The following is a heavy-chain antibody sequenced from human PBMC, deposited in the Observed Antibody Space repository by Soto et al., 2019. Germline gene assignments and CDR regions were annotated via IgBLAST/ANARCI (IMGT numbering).Heavy chain of an antibody. D-gene: IGHD2-2*01. CDR1: GYSISSGNY. CDR3: RSSTSCYDESCVDV. CDR2: LYHIGST. J-gene: IGHJ6*02. Sequence: PSETLSLTCAVSGYSISSGNYWAWIRQPPGRGLEWIGSLYHIGSTHYNTSLKSRVTISVDTSKNHFSLELSSVTAADTAIYYCRSSTSCYDESCVDVWGQGAMVTVSS. V-gene: IGHV4-38-2*01.